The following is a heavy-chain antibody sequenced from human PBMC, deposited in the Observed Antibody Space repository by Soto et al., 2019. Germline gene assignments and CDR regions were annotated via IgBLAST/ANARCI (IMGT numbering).Heavy chain of an antibody. V-gene: IGHV1-69*01. Sequence: QVQLVQSGAEVKKPGSSVRVSCKASGGTLKNSAISWVRQAPGQGLEWMGGIIPVFGSALYTQKFQGRVTITADESTNTAFLDVSSLRSEDTAVYYCGRGGSWAKVDSWGPGTLVTVSS. CDR3: GRGGSWAKVDS. D-gene: IGHD6-13*01. J-gene: IGHJ4*02. CDR1: GGTLKNSA. CDR2: IIPVFGSA.